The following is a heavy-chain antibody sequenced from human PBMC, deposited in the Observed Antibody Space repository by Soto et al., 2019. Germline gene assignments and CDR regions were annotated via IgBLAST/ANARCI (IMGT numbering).Heavy chain of an antibody. Sequence: GSLRLSCVASGFTFISSFMGWVRQAPGKGLEWVANINQDGGGTYYGDSMKGRFTISRDNAKNSLYLEMNSLRAEDTAVYYCARESEDLTSNFDYWGQGTLVTVSS. CDR2: INQDGGGT. CDR1: GFTFISSF. J-gene: IGHJ4*02. CDR3: ARESEDLTSNFDY. V-gene: IGHV3-7*01.